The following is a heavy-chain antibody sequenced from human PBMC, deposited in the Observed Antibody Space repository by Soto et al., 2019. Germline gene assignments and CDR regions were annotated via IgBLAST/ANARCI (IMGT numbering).Heavy chain of an antibody. CDR3: ARQDGRELQLSIDY. CDR1: GGSISSSSYY. D-gene: IGHD1-26*01. Sequence: PSETLSLTCTVSGGSISSSSYYWGWIRQPPGKGLEWIGGIYYSGSTYYNPSLKSRVTISVDTSKNQFSLKLSSVTAADTAVYYCARQDGRELQLSIDYWGQGTLVTVSS. CDR2: IYYSGST. V-gene: IGHV4-39*01. J-gene: IGHJ4*02.